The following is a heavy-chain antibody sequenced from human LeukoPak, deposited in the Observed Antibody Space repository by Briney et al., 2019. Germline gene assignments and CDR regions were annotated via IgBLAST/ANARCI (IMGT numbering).Heavy chain of an antibody. CDR3: ARWYYYDSSGYYTRQYNWFDP. D-gene: IGHD3-22*01. CDR1: GYSFTSYW. CDR2: IYPGDSDT. Sequence: GESLKISCKGSGYSFTSYWIGWVRQMPGKGLEWMGIIYPGDSDTRYSRSFQGQVTISADESISTAYLQWSSLKASDTAMYYCARWYYYDSSGYYTRQYNWFDPWGQGTLVTVSS. V-gene: IGHV5-51*01. J-gene: IGHJ5*02.